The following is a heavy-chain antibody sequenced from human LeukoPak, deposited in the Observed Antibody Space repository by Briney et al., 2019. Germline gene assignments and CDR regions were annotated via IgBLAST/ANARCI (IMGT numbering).Heavy chain of an antibody. Sequence: GGSLRLSCAASGFTFSRYEMNWVRQAPGAGLEWVSYISGSGSTIYYADSVKGRFTISRDNAKNSLYLQMNSLRAEDTAVYYCARGPGLGLYFDYWGQGTLVTVSS. J-gene: IGHJ4*02. D-gene: IGHD3-10*01. CDR1: GFTFSRYE. V-gene: IGHV3-48*03. CDR3: ARGPGLGLYFDY. CDR2: ISGSGSTI.